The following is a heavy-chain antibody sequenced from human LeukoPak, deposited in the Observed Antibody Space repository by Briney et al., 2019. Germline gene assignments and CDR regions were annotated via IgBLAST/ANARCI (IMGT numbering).Heavy chain of an antibody. J-gene: IGHJ4*02. CDR2: ISERGGST. V-gene: IGHV3-23*01. D-gene: IGHD3-10*01. CDR3: AKRGIVIRAVIIIGFHKEAYYFDY. CDR1: GITLSNYG. Sequence: GGPLRLSCVVSGITLSNYGMSWVRQAPGKGLEWVSGISERGGSTNYADSVKGRFIISRDTSKNTVYLQMNSLRVEDTAVYFCAKRGIVIRAVIIIGFHKEAYYFDYWGQGILVTVSS.